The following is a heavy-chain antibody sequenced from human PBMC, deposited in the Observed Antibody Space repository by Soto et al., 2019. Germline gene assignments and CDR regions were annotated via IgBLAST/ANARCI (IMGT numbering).Heavy chain of an antibody. CDR2: INHSGST. Sequence: SGTLSLTCAVYGGSLSGYYWSWIRQPPGKGLEWIGEINHSGSTNYNPSLKRRVTISVDTSKNQFSLKLSSVTAADPAVYYCARGGRGSSPPFDYYGMDVWGHGTTVTVSS. V-gene: IGHV4-34*01. J-gene: IGHJ6*02. CDR3: ARGGRGSSPPFDYYGMDV. D-gene: IGHD6-6*01. CDR1: GGSLSGYY.